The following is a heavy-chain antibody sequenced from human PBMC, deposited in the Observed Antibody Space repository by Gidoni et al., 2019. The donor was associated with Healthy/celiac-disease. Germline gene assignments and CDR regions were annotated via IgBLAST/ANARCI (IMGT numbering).Heavy chain of an antibody. J-gene: IGHJ4*02. D-gene: IGHD3-10*01. CDR1: GYTFSSYG. Sequence: VQLVESGGGVVHPGRSLRLSCAAPGYTFSSYGMHWVRQAPGKGLEWVAVIWYDGSNKYYADSVKGRFTISRDNSKNTLYLQMNSLRAEDTAVYYCAREGIYGSGSYYPFDYWGQGTLVTVSS. CDR2: IWYDGSNK. V-gene: IGHV3-33*01. CDR3: AREGIYGSGSYYPFDY.